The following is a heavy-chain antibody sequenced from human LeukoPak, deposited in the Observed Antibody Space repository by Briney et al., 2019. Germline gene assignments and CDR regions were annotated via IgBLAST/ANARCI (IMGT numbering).Heavy chain of an antibody. CDR3: AKRVYDSSGYYWDY. Sequence: GGSLRLSCAASGFTFSSYAMSWVRQAPGKGLEWVSAISGSGGSTYYADSVKGRLTISRDNSKNTLYLQMNSLRAEDTAVYYCAKRVYDSSGYYWDYWGQGTLVTVSS. V-gene: IGHV3-23*01. J-gene: IGHJ4*02. CDR1: GFTFSSYA. CDR2: ISGSGGST. D-gene: IGHD3-22*01.